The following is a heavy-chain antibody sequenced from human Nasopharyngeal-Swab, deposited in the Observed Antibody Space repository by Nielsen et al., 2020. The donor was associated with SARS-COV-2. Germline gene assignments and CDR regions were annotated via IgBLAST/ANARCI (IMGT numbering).Heavy chain of an antibody. Sequence: GESLKISCAASGFTFSSYSMNWVRQAPGKGLEWVSSISSSSSYIYYADSVKGRFTISRDNAKNSLYLQMNSLRAEDTAVYYCARVTGYSGYGCYDYWGQGTPVTVSS. V-gene: IGHV3-21*01. CDR2: ISSSSSYI. D-gene: IGHD5-12*01. J-gene: IGHJ4*02. CDR1: GFTFSSYS. CDR3: ARVTGYSGYGCYDY.